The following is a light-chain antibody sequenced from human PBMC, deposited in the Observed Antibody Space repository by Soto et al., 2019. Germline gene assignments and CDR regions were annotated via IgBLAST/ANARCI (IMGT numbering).Light chain of an antibody. V-gene: IGKV3-15*01. Sequence: EIVMTQSPATLSVSPGERATLSCRASQSVSSNLAWHQQKPGQAPRILMYDASTRATGIPARFSGSGSGTEFTLTISRLEPEDFAMYYCQQYGSSPLTFGGGTKVDIK. CDR3: QQYGSSPLT. J-gene: IGKJ4*01. CDR1: QSVSSN. CDR2: DAS.